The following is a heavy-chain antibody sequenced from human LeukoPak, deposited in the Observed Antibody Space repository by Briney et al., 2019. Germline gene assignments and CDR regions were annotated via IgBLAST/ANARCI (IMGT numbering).Heavy chain of an antibody. J-gene: IGHJ3*02. CDR2: ISNSSSYI. CDR3: ARDVYCSGGSCPPGDAFDI. Sequence: GGSLRLSCASPGFTFSCYSMNWGRAAPGKGVESVSPISNSSSYIYYADSVKGRFTISRDNAKNSLYLQMSSLRAEDTAVYYCARDVYCSGGSCPPGDAFDIWGQGTMVTVSS. D-gene: IGHD2-15*01. V-gene: IGHV3-21*01. CDR1: GFTFSCYS.